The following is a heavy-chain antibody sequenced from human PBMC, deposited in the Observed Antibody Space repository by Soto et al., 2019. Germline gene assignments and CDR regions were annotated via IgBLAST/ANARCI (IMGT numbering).Heavy chain of an antibody. CDR1: GLIFSDYH. V-gene: IGHV3-72*01. J-gene: IGHJ6*02. Sequence: EVQLVESGGGLVQPGGSLRLSCAASGLIFSDYHMDWVRQAPGKGLEWGGRIRRKANSYTTECAASVKGRYTISRDDAKNSLYLQVNSLKSEDTAVYYCAMLGGWSGGSSGMDVWGQGTRVTGSS. D-gene: IGHD6-19*01. CDR2: IRRKANSYTT. CDR3: AMLGGWSGGSSGMDV.